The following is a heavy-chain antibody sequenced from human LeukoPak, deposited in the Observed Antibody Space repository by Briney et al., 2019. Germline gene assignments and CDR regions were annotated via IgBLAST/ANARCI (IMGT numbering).Heavy chain of an antibody. J-gene: IGHJ4*02. D-gene: IGHD3-22*01. CDR1: GFTVSSNS. V-gene: IGHV3-66*01. Sequence: GGSLRLSCAASGFTVSSNSMSWVRQAPGKGLEWVSVMKSGGSTFYADSVKGRFTISRDNSKNTLYLQMNSLRAEDTAVYYCARKHYYDSSGFFPPMDYWGQGTLVTVSS. CDR3: ARKHYYDSSGFFPPMDY. CDR2: MKSGGST.